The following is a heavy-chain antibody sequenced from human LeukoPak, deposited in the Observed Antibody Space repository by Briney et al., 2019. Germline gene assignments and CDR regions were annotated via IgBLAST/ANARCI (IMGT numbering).Heavy chain of an antibody. D-gene: IGHD6-19*01. V-gene: IGHV5-51*01. J-gene: IGHJ5*02. CDR1: GYNFSNNW. CDR3: ARCLYSSGWYWFDP. Sequence: GESLKISCQGSGYNFSNNWIGWVRQMPGKGLEWMGIIYPGDSDTRYSPSFKGQVTISADKSISTAYLQWDSLKASDTAMYYCARCLYSSGWYWFDPWGQGTLVTVSS. CDR2: IYPGDSDT.